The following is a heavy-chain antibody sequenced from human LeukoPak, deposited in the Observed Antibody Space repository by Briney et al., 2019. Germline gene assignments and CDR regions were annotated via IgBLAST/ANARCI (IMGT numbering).Heavy chain of an antibody. CDR2: INYSGST. V-gene: IGHV4-59*08. D-gene: IGHD4-17*01. J-gene: IGHJ4*02. Sequence: SETLSLTCNVSGGSISSYYWSWIRQPPGKGLEWIGEINYSGSTNYNPSLKSRVTISVDTSKNQFSLKLSSVTAADTAVYYCARANYGDYADYWGQGTLVTVSS. CDR1: GGSISSYY. CDR3: ARANYGDYADY.